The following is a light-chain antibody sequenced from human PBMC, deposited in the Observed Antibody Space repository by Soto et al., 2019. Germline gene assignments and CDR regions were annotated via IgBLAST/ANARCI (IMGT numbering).Light chain of an antibody. CDR1: SSNIGSEN. CDR2: ANN. Sequence: QSVLTQPPSASGTPGQRVTISCSGSSSNIGSENVNWYQQVPGTAPKLLIYANNQRPSGVPDRFSVSKSGTSASLAIGGLKSEDEADYYCAAWDDSLKGWVFGGGTKLTV. CDR3: AAWDDSLKGWV. V-gene: IGLV1-44*01. J-gene: IGLJ3*02.